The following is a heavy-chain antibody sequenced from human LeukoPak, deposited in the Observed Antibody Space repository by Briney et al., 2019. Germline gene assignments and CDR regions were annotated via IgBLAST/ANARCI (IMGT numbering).Heavy chain of an antibody. J-gene: IGHJ1*01. CDR2: IKSDGST. Sequence: GGSLRLSCAASGFTFSSYWMHWVRQAPGKGLVWVSRIKSDGSTNHADSVKGRFTISRDNAKNTLSLQMNSLRAEDTGVYYCARAPSEIGGYYPEYFRHWGQGTLVTVSS. CDR3: ARAPSEIGGYYPEYFRH. D-gene: IGHD3-22*01. V-gene: IGHV3-74*01. CDR1: GFTFSSYW.